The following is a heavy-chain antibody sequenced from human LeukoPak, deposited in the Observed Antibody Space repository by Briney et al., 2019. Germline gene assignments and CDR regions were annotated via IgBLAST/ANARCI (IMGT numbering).Heavy chain of an antibody. Sequence: SETLSLTCTVSGGSLSSYYWSWIRQPPGKGLEWIGYIYYSGSTNYNPSLKSRVTISVDTSKNQFSLKLSSVTAADTAVYHCARRYSYGYYFDYWGQGTLVTVSS. V-gene: IGHV4-59*01. D-gene: IGHD5-18*01. CDR3: ARRYSYGYYFDY. CDR1: GGSLSSYY. J-gene: IGHJ4*02. CDR2: IYYSGST.